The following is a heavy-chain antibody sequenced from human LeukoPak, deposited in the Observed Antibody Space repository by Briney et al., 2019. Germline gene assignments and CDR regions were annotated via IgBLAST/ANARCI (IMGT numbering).Heavy chain of an antibody. V-gene: IGHV3-23*01. D-gene: IGHD3-10*01. CDR2: VSTSGGGT. J-gene: IGHJ4*02. CDR1: GFTFSSYA. Sequence: PGGSLRLSCAASGFTFSSYAMTWVRQAPGKGLEWVSTVSTSGGGTYYADSVKGRFTISRDNSKNTLYLQMNSLRAEDTAVYYCTRDSHGGVDYWGQGTLVTVSS. CDR3: TRDSHGGVDY.